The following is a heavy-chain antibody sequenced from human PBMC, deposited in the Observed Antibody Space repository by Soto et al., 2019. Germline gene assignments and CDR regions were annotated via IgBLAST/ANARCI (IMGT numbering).Heavy chain of an antibody. V-gene: IGHV5-51*01. CDR3: ARHVTDYYDSSGYYQGWFDP. D-gene: IGHD3-22*01. Sequence: GESLKISCKGSGYSFTSYWIGWVRQMPGKGLEWMGIIYPGDSDTRYSPSFQGQVTISADKSISTAYLQWSSLKASDTAMYYCARHVTDYYDSSGYYQGWFDPWGQGTLVTVSS. CDR1: GYSFTSYW. J-gene: IGHJ5*02. CDR2: IYPGDSDT.